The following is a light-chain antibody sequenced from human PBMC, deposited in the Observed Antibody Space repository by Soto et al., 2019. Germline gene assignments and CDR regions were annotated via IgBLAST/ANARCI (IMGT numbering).Light chain of an antibody. CDR1: QSSSSY. CDR2: HAS. Sequence: SQIAQAASSLSASVGDRVTITFLPSQSSSSYLNWYQQKPGTAPKVLIYHASNLQSGVPSRFSGSGSGTEFTLTISSPEPDDFATYYCQQFDSYSWTFGGGTKVDIK. J-gene: IGKJ4*02. V-gene: IGKV1-13*02. CDR3: QQFDSYSWT.